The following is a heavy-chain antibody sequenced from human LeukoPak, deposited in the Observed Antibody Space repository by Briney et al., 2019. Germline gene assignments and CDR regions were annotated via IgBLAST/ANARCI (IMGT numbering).Heavy chain of an antibody. D-gene: IGHD3-3*01. CDR3: ARNAENYDFWSGRNWFDP. CDR2: ISAYNSNT. J-gene: IGHJ5*02. V-gene: IGHV1-18*01. Sequence: ASVKVSCKASGYTFTSYGISWVRQAPGQGLEWMGWISAYNSNTNYVQKVQGRVTMTTDTSTSTAYMELRSLRSDDTAVYYCARNAENYDFWSGRNWFDPWGQGTLVTVSS. CDR1: GYTFTSYG.